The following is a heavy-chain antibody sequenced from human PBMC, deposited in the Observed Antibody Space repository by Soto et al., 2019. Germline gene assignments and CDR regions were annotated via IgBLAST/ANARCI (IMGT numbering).Heavy chain of an antibody. D-gene: IGHD2-21*02. CDR3: ARDGGDCGYRLIFYYYLGMDV. CDR1: GYAFSSYA. CDR2: INIGSGNT. J-gene: IGHJ6*02. Sequence: QVQLVQSGAEEKKPGASVKVSCKASGYAFSSYAMHWVRQAPGQRLEWMGWINIGSGNTEYSQNFQDRITITRDTSASTVYMDLSSLRSEDTAVYYCARDGGDCGYRLIFYYYLGMDVWGHWTIVSVSS. V-gene: IGHV1-3*05.